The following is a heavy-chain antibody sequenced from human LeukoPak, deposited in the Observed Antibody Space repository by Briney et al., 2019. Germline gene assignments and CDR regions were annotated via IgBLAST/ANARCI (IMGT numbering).Heavy chain of an antibody. J-gene: IGHJ4*02. CDR2: INHSGST. CDR1: GGSFSGYY. D-gene: IGHD3-3*01. V-gene: IGHV4-34*01. CDR3: ARGKSYYDFWSGYSHFDY. Sequence: SQTLSLTCAVYGGSFSGYYWSWIRQPPGKGLEWIGEINHSGSTNYNPSLKSRVTISVDTSKNQFSLKLSSVTAADTAVYYCARGKSYYDFWSGYSHFDYWGQGTLVTVSS.